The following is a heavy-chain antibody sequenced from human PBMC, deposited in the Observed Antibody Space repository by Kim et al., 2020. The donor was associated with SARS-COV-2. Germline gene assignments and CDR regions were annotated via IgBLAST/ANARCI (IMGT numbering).Heavy chain of an antibody. CDR1: GYTFTGYY. Sequence: ASVKVSCKASGYTFTGYYMHWVRQAPGQWLEWMGWINPNSGGTNYAQKFQGRVTMTRDTSISTAYMELSRLRSDDTAVYYCARDSVRIAARRGLDYWGQGTLVTVSS. D-gene: IGHD6-6*01. V-gene: IGHV1-2*02. CDR2: INPNSGGT. J-gene: IGHJ4*02. CDR3: ARDSVRIAARRGLDY.